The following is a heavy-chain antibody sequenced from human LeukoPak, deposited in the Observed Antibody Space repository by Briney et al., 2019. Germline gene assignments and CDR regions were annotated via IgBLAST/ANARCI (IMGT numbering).Heavy chain of an antibody. D-gene: IGHD3-3*01. CDR1: GGSLSSSSYY. Sequence: SETLSLTCTVSGGSLSSSSYYWGSGRQPPGKGLGWIGSIYYSGRTHTNPSLKSRVTISVDTSKNQFSLKLSSVTAADTAVYYCAIFSFYYYGMDVWGQGTTVTVSS. CDR2: IYYSGRT. J-gene: IGHJ6*02. CDR3: AIFSFYYYGMDV. V-gene: IGHV4-39*01.